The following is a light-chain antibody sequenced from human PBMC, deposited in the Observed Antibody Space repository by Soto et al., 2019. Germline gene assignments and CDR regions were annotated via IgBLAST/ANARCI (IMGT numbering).Light chain of an antibody. Sequence: EIVLTQSPGTLSLSPGERATLSCRASQTVNSIYLAWYQQKPGQAPRLLIYGTSNRATGIPDRFSGSGSGTDFTLTISRLEPEYFAVYYCQQYDTSPRTFGQGTKVEIK. J-gene: IGKJ1*01. CDR1: QTVNSIY. V-gene: IGKV3-20*01. CDR2: GTS. CDR3: QQYDTSPRT.